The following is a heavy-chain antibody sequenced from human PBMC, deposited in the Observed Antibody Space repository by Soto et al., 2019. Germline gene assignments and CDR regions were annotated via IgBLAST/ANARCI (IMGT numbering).Heavy chain of an antibody. CDR2: ISYDGSNK. V-gene: IGHV3-30*03. CDR1: GFTFSSYG. J-gene: IGHJ4*02. D-gene: IGHD3-22*01. Sequence: GRSLRLSCAASGFTFSSYGMHWVRQAPGKGLEWVAVISYDGSNKYYADSVKGRFTISRDNSKNTLYLQMNSLRAEDTAVYYCALPLEDSRAFDYWGQGNLVTVSS. CDR3: ALPLEDSRAFDY.